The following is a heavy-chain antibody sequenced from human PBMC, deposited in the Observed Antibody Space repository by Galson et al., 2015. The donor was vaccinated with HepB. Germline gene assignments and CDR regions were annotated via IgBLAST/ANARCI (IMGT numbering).Heavy chain of an antibody. CDR1: GYTFTSYA. V-gene: IGHV1-3*01. CDR3: ARVPSDGYYYYGMDV. J-gene: IGHJ6*02. CDR2: IDAGNGNT. Sequence: SVKVSCKASGYTFTSYAMHWVRQAPGQRLEWMGWIDAGNGNTKYSQKFQGRVTITRDTSASTAYMELSSLRSEDTAVYYCARVPSDGYYYYGMDVWGQGTTVTVSS.